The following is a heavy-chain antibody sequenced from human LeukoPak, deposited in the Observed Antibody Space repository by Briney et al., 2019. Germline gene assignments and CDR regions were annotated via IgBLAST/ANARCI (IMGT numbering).Heavy chain of an antibody. Sequence: PSETLSLTCAVYGGSFSGYSWSWIRQPPGKGLEWIGEINQSGSPNYRPSLKSRVTISVDTSKNQFSLKLSSVTAADTAVYYCARGGGPLVVAPQPIDYWGQGTLVTVSS. CDR1: GGSFSGYS. J-gene: IGHJ4*02. D-gene: IGHD6-6*01. CDR3: ARGGGPLVVAPQPIDY. V-gene: IGHV4-34*01. CDR2: INQSGSP.